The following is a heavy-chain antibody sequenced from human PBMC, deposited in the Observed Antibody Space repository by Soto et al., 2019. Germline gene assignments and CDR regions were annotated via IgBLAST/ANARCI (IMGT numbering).Heavy chain of an antibody. J-gene: IGHJ3*02. Sequence: QVQLQESGPGLVKPSQTLSLTCTVSGGSIDRGVYYWNWIRQHPGKGLEWIGYIYYSGSTFYNPSLKSRLTISADSAKNQFSLKLSSVTAADTAVYYCARAGGYDSGGLVFHIWGQGTRVTVSS. V-gene: IGHV4-31*03. D-gene: IGHD3-22*01. CDR3: ARAGGYDSGGLVFHI. CDR2: IYYSGST. CDR1: GGSIDRGVYY.